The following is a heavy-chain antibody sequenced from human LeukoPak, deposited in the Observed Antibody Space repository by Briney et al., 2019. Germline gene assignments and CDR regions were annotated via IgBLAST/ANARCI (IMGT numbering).Heavy chain of an antibody. Sequence: GGSLRLSCAASGFIFSRYWLAWVRQAPGKGLEWVANIRGDSGEYFYADSVKGRFTISRDNAKNSLYLQMNSLRPEDTAVYYCAKDTRVVPAHDAFDIWGQGTMVTVSS. CDR2: IRGDSGEY. CDR1: GFIFSRYW. J-gene: IGHJ3*02. V-gene: IGHV3-7*04. D-gene: IGHD2-2*01. CDR3: AKDTRVVPAHDAFDI.